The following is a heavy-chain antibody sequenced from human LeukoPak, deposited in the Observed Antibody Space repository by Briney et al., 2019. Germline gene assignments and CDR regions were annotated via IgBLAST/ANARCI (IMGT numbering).Heavy chain of an antibody. J-gene: IGHJ3*02. CDR1: GFTFSSFG. D-gene: IGHD4-17*01. Sequence: GGSLRLSCAASGFTFSSFGMNWVRQAPGKGLEWVSSITSSSSNIYYADSVKGRFTISRDNAKNSLYLQMNSLRTEDTALYYCARDRRTAVTAFDAFDISGEETLVTVSS. CDR2: ITSSSSNI. V-gene: IGHV3-21*01. CDR3: ARDRRTAVTAFDAFDI.